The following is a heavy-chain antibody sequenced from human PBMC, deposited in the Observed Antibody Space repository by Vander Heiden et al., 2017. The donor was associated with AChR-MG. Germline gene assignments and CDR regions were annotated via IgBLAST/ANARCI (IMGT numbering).Heavy chain of an antibody. V-gene: IGHV2-26*01. J-gene: IGHJ5*02. CDR2: IFSNDEK. CDR1: GFPLSNARMG. D-gene: IGHD6-19*01. Sequence: QVTLKESGPVLVKPTETLTLTCTVSGFPLSNARMGVSWIRQPPGKALEWLAHIFSNDEKAYSTSLKSRLTISKDTSKSQVVLTMTNMDPVDTATYYCARIQGKYIAVAATGWFDPWGQGTLVTVAS. CDR3: ARIQGKYIAVAATGWFDP.